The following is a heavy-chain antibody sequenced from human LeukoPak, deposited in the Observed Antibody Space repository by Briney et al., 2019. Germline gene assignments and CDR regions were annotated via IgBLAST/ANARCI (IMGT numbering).Heavy chain of an antibody. J-gene: IGHJ4*02. Sequence: GRSLRLSCAASGFTFDDCAMHWVRQAPGKGLEWVSGISWNSGSIGYADSVKGRFTISRDNAKNSLYLQMNSLRAEDTALYYCAKGSGLYYFDYWGQGTLVTVSS. V-gene: IGHV3-9*01. CDR3: AKGSGLYYFDY. CDR2: ISWNSGSI. CDR1: GFTFDDCA. D-gene: IGHD6-19*01.